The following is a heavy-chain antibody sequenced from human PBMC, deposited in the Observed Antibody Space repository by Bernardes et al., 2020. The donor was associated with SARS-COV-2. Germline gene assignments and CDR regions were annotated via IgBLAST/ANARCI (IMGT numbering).Heavy chain of an antibody. CDR1: GFTFTNIW. CDR2: INSDGSDP. CDR3: TRAPLAGFDY. V-gene: IGHV3-74*01. J-gene: IGHJ4*02. Sequence: GGSLRLSCAASGFTFTNIWMHWVRQAPGKGLVWVSRINSDGSDPSYADSVKGRFTISRDNAKNTLYLQMNSLRVEDTAMYYCTRAPLAGFDYWGQGIVVTVSS.